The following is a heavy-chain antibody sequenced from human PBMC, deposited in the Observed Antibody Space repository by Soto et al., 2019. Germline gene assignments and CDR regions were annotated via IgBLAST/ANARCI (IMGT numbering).Heavy chain of an antibody. CDR3: ARGGALSTSWYWGDGLDS. CDR2: IIPVFDTP. V-gene: IGHV1-69*06. CDR1: GNSFSSHS. J-gene: IGHJ4*02. Sequence: ASVNVSCKASGNSFSSHSITWVRQAPGQGLECMGGIIPVFDTPTYARRFQDRVTITADKSTNTSYMELRSLRSEDTAVYYCARGGALSTSWYWGDGLDSWGQGTQVTVSS. D-gene: IGHD6-13*01.